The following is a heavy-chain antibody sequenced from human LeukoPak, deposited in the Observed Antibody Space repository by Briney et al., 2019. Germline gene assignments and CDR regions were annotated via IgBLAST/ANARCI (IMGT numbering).Heavy chain of an antibody. CDR2: IYHSGST. D-gene: IGHD3-22*01. V-gene: IGHV4-39*01. CDR1: GGSISSSSYY. Sequence: SETLSLTCTVSGGSISSSSYYWGWIRQPPGKGLEWIGSIYHSGSTYYNPSLKSRVTISVDTSKNQFSLKLSSVTAADTAVYYCARGRLYYDSSGGLDYWGQGTLVTVSS. CDR3: ARGRLYYDSSGGLDY. J-gene: IGHJ4*02.